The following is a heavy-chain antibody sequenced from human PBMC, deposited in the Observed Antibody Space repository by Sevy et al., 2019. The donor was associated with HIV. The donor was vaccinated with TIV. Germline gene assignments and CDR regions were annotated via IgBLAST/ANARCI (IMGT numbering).Heavy chain of an antibody. Sequence: GGSLRLSCTASGFTFGDYAMSWVRQAPGKGLEWVGFIRSKAYGGTTEYAASVKGRFTISRDDSKSIAYLQMNSLKTEDTAVYYCTRVWVVRFGELPYDAFDIWGQGTMVTVSS. CDR3: TRVWVVRFGELPYDAFDI. V-gene: IGHV3-49*04. D-gene: IGHD3-10*01. CDR2: IRSKAYGGTT. CDR1: GFTFGDYA. J-gene: IGHJ3*02.